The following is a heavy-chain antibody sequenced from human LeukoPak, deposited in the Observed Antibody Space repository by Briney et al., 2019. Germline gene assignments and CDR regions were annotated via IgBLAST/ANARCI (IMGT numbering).Heavy chain of an antibody. CDR2: IYPGDSDT. Sequence: GESLKISFQGSGYTFTAYWIGWVRQRPGKGLESMGMIYPGDSDTRYSPSFQGQVTMSADKSINTAYLQWRSLQASDTATYYCARYSSSSFHYWGQGTLVTASS. CDR1: GYTFTAYW. D-gene: IGHD4-11*01. J-gene: IGHJ4*02. V-gene: IGHV5-51*01. CDR3: ARYSSSSFHY.